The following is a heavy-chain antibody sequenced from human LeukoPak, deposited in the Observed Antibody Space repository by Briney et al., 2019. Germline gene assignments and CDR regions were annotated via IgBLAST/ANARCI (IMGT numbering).Heavy chain of an antibody. V-gene: IGHV4-38-2*02. CDR1: GYSISSGYY. CDR2: IYRSGST. D-gene: IGHD2-2*01. Sequence: SETLSHTCTVSGYSISSGYYWVWIRQTPGKGLEWIGSIYRSGSTNYNPSLKRRVTISVDTSKNQFSLKVNSVTAADTALYYCARGDCSSTICYSPMDVWGKGTTVTVSS. J-gene: IGHJ6*03. CDR3: ARGDCSSTICYSPMDV.